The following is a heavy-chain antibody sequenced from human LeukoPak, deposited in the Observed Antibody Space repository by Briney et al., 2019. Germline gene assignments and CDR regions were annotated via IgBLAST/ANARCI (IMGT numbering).Heavy chain of an antibody. D-gene: IGHD3-3*01. V-gene: IGHV3-15*01. Sequence: GGSLRLSCAASGFTFSNAWMSWVRQAPGKGLEWVGRIKSKTDGGTTDYAAPVKGRFTISRDDSKNTLYLQMNSLKTEDTAVYYCTTAAYYDFWSGYHYFDYWGQGTLVTVSS. CDR2: IKSKTDGGTT. CDR1: GFTFSNAW. CDR3: TTAAYYDFWSGYHYFDY. J-gene: IGHJ4*02.